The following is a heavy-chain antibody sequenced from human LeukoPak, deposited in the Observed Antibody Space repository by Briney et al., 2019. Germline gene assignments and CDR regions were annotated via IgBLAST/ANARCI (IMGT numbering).Heavy chain of an antibody. Sequence: PGGSLRLSCAASGFTVSSNYMSWVRQAPGKGLEWVANIKQDGSEKYYVDSVKGRFTISRDSAKNSLYLQVNSLRAEDTAVYYCASTTISPVGGMDVWGQGTTVTVSS. J-gene: IGHJ6*02. CDR2: IKQDGSEK. D-gene: IGHD2/OR15-2a*01. V-gene: IGHV3-7*05. CDR1: GFTVSSNY. CDR3: ASTTISPVGGMDV.